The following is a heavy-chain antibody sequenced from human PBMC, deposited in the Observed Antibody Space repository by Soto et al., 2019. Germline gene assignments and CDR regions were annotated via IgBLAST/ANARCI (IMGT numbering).Heavy chain of an antibody. CDR2: INDSGNI. V-gene: IGHV4-34*01. CDR3: ARGLILWFGELSRRGGYYYYMDV. J-gene: IGHJ6*03. CDR1: GGSFSGYQ. D-gene: IGHD3-10*01. Sequence: QVQLQQWGAGLLKPSETLSLTCAVYGGSFSGYQWSWIRQTPGKGLEWIGEINDSGNINYNPSLKSRVTILIDTPKKQISLKLSSVTAADTAVYYCARGLILWFGELSRRGGYYYYMDVWGIGTTVTASS.